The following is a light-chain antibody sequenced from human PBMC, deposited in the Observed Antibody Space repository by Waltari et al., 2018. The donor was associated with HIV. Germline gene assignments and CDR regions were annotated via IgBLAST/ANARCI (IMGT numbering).Light chain of an antibody. V-gene: IGKV4-1*01. J-gene: IGKJ4*01. CDR1: QNLLYRSNNKNY. CDR3: QQYYRTPLT. CDR2: WSS. Sequence: DIVMTQSPRSLTVSLGDRATLNCKSSQNLLYRSNNKNYVAWYQQKAGQPPKLLIYWSSTREAGVPDRFSGGGAGTDFTITISTLQAEDVAVYYCQQYYRTPLTFGGGTKVEIK.